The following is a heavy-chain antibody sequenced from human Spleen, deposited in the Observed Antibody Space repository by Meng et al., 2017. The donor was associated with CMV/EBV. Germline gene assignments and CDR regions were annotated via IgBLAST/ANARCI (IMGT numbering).Heavy chain of an antibody. D-gene: IGHD2-2*02. CDR2: IRYDGSNK. CDR1: GFTFSSYG. CDR3: AKARTPIYCSSTSCYRMGFDY. Sequence: GGSLRLSCAASGFTFSSYGMHWVRQAPGKGLEWVAFIRYDGSNKYYADSVKGRITISRDNSKNTLYLQMNSLRAEDTAVYYCAKARTPIYCSSTSCYRMGFDYWGQGTLVTVSS. V-gene: IGHV3-30*02. J-gene: IGHJ4*02.